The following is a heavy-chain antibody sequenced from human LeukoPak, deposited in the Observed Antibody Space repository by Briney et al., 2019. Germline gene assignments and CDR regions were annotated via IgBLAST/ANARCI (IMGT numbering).Heavy chain of an antibody. D-gene: IGHD3-9*01. CDR3: ARGGRSTYFDWSPDY. V-gene: IGHV3-21*01. J-gene: IGHJ4*02. CDR2: ISSSSSYI. CDR1: GFTFSSYA. Sequence: GGSRRLSCAASGFTFSSYAMSWVRQAPGKGLEWVSTISSSSSYIYYADSLKGRFTISRDNARNSLFLQMNSLRAEDTAVYYCARGGRSTYFDWSPDYWGQGTLVTVSS.